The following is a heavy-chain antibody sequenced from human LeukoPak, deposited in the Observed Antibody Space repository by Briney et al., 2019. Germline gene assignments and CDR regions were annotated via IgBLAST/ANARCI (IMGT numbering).Heavy chain of an antibody. D-gene: IGHD3-16*02. J-gene: IGHJ4*02. CDR1: GFTFSSYW. V-gene: IGHV3-7*01. CDR3: ARASTVWGSYRFFDY. CDR2: IKQDGSEK. Sequence: PGGSLRLSCAASGFTFSSYWMSWVRQAPGKGLEWVANIKQDGSEKNYVDSVKGRFTISRDNSKNTLYLQMNSLRAEDTAVYYCARASTVWGSYRFFDYWGQGTLVTVSS.